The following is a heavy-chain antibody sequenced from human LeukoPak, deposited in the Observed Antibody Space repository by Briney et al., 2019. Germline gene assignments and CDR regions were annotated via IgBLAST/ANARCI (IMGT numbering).Heavy chain of an antibody. V-gene: IGHV3-9*01. D-gene: IGHD2-15*01. CDR3: AKDRCGGNCYNFDS. J-gene: IGHJ4*02. Sequence: GRSLRLSCAASGFTFDDYAMHWVRQAPGKGLEWVSGISWNSDSIGYADSVKGRFTISRDNAKNSLYLQMNSLRAEDTALYCCAKDRCGGNCYNFDSWGQGTLVTVSS. CDR1: GFTFDDYA. CDR2: ISWNSDSI.